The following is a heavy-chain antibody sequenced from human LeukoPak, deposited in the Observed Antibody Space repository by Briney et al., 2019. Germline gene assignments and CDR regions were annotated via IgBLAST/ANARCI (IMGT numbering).Heavy chain of an antibody. CDR2: IYTDGTTK. CDR1: GFAFSRYW. CDR3: ASLVVTDDWAFGI. V-gene: IGHV3-74*01. D-gene: IGHD2-21*02. Sequence: PGGSLRLSCAASGFAFSRYWMHWIRQAPGKGLVWVSAIYTDGTTKRYADSVKGRFTISRDNAKNTLYLQMNSLSVKDTAVYYCASLVVTDDWAFGIWGQGTMVTVSS. J-gene: IGHJ3*02.